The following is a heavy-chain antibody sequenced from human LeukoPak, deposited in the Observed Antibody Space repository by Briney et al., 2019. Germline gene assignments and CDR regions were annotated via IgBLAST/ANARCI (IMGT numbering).Heavy chain of an antibody. V-gene: IGHV3-66*01. CDR3: SSSGTASRAAIDF. Sequence: GGSLRLSCAASGLTGSSNFMTWVRQAPGKGLEWVSAMYSGGSTFYADSLRGRFNISRDNSKKTMFFQMSSLRVEDAAVYYCSSSGTASRAAIDFWGQGTTVTVSS. D-gene: IGHD6-13*01. CDR2: MYSGGST. CDR1: GLTGSSNF. J-gene: IGHJ6*02.